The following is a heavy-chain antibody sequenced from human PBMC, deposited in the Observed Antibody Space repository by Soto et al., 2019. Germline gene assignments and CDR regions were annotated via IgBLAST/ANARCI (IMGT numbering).Heavy chain of an antibody. CDR2: INPSGGST. J-gene: IGHJ4*02. D-gene: IGHD3-10*01. CDR1: GYTFTSYY. CDR3: ATLLLWFGEYRKPPFDY. Sequence: ASVKVSCKASGYTFTSYYMHWVRQAPGQGLEWMGIINPSGGSTSYAQKFQGRVTMTRDTSTSTVYMELSSLRSEDTAVYYCATLLLWFGEYRKPPFDYWGQGTLVTVSS. V-gene: IGHV1-46*01.